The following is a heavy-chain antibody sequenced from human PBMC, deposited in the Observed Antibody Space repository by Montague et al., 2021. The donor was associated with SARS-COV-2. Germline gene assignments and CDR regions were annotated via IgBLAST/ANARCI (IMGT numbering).Heavy chain of an antibody. CDR2: IFYRGTT. J-gene: IGHJ4*02. CDR1: GDSMTYFY. Sequence: SETLSLTCTVSGDSMTYFYWSWIRQTPAKGLEWIGCIFYRGTTKYNPSLESRVTITVDTSKDQFYLKLNSVTAADTAVYYCARGATRTFDYWGQGTRVTVSS. CDR3: ARGATRTFDY. D-gene: IGHD1-1*01. V-gene: IGHV4-59*01.